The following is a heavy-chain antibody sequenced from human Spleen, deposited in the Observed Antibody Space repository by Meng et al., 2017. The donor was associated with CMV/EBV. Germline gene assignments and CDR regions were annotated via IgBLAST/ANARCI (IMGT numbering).Heavy chain of an antibody. CDR1: GYTFTGYY. Sequence: GESLKISCAASGYTFTGYYMHWVRQAPGQGLEWMGWINPNSGGTNYAQKFQGRVTMTRDTSISTAEMELSRLRSDDTAVYYCARVNWGGGEHFDYWGQGTLVTVSS. CDR2: INPNSGGT. D-gene: IGHD3-16*01. V-gene: IGHV1-2*02. J-gene: IGHJ4*02. CDR3: ARVNWGGGEHFDY.